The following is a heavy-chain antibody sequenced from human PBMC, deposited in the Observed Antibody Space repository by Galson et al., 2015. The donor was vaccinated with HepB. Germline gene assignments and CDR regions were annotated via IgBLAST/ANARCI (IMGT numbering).Heavy chain of an antibody. Sequence: SLRLSCAASGFPYNNAWMTWVRQAPGMGLEWVGRVKSKPDGETTDYDAPVKGRFPISRDDSKNRLYLQMNSLKTEDSAVYYCTTNVYYSTYWSWLDPWGQGTLVTVSS. J-gene: IGHJ5*02. CDR2: VKSKPDGETT. CDR3: TTNVYYSTYWSWLDP. V-gene: IGHV3-15*01. CDR1: GFPYNNAW. D-gene: IGHD2-8*02.